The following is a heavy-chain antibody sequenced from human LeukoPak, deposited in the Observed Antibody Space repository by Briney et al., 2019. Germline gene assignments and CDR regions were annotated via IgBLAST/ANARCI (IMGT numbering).Heavy chain of an antibody. J-gene: IGHJ4*02. Sequence: PSETLSLTCAVYGGSFSSYYWSWIRQPPGKGLEWIGYIYYSGSTNYNPSLKSRVTISVDTSKNQFSLKLSPVTAADTAVYYCARMVSSWGKYYFDYWGQGTLVTVSS. CDR2: IYYSGST. CDR3: ARMVSSWGKYYFDY. V-gene: IGHV4-59*01. D-gene: IGHD6-13*01. CDR1: GGSFSSYY.